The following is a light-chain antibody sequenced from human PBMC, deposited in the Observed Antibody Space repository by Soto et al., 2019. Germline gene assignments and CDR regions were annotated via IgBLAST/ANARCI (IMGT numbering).Light chain of an antibody. CDR2: SNN. J-gene: IGLJ1*01. CDR1: NSKIGSNT. CDR3: AAWDDSLDGYV. Sequence: QSVLTQPPSASGTPGQRVTISCSGSNSKIGSNTVNWYQQLPGTAPKLRIYSNNQRPSGVPDRFSGSKSGTSASLAISGLQSEDEADYYCAAWDDSLDGYVFGTGTKVTVL. V-gene: IGLV1-44*01.